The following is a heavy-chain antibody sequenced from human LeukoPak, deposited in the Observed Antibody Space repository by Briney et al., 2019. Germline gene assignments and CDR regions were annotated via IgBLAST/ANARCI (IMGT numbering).Heavy chain of an antibody. V-gene: IGHV4-4*02. Sequence: SGTLSLTCAVSGGSISSSNWWSWVRQPPGKGLEWIGEIYHSGSTNYNPSLKSRVTISVDKSKNQFSLKLSSVTAADTAVYYCARVAVGYCTNGVCSDLDYWGQGTLVTVSS. CDR3: ARVAVGYCTNGVCSDLDY. D-gene: IGHD2-8*01. CDR2: IYHSGST. CDR1: GGSISSSNW. J-gene: IGHJ4*02.